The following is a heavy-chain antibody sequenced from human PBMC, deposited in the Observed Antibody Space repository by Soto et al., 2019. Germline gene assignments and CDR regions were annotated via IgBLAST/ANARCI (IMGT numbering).Heavy chain of an antibody. CDR2: IYYSGST. CDR1: GGSISSYY. V-gene: IGHV4-59*08. Sequence: QVQLQESGPGLVKPSETLSLTCTVSGGSISSYYWSWIRQPPGKGLEWIGYIYYSGSTNYNPSLKSRVTISVDTSKNQFSLKLSSVTAADTAGYHCARRWGTTFDYWGQGTLVTVSS. CDR3: ARRWGTTFDY. D-gene: IGHD3-16*01. J-gene: IGHJ4*02.